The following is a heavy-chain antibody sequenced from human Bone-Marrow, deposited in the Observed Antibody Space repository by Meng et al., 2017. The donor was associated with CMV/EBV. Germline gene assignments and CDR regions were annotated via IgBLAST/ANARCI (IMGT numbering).Heavy chain of an antibody. CDR1: GFTCSDYY. V-gene: IGHV3-11*01. J-gene: IGHJ4*02. CDR2: ISRVAHVI. CDR3: ARQVLGTYYFDY. Sequence: CASSGFTCSDYYLNWIRHAPGQGLDWVSYISRVAHVIYYADSVKGLFTISRDNAKNSLYLQLNSLRAEDTAVYYCARQVLGTYYFDYWGQGTLVTVSS. D-gene: IGHD3-16*01.